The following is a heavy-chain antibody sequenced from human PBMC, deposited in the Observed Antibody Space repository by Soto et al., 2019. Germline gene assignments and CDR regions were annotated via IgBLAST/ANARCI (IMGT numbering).Heavy chain of an antibody. CDR2: ISTLNWNT. Sequence: QAQLVQSGAEMMKPEASVNVPCKASGYDYVTYVITSVRQRPGQGVVWMEWISTLNWNTNYAPNFQGRVTMTTDTSTGIVHSELRSLRSDDSADYYFARRVQVWLPDYYVVVVWGQGATVTVSS. V-gene: IGHV1-18*01. CDR1: GYDYVTYV. D-gene: IGHD5-18*01. J-gene: IGHJ6*02. CDR3: ARRVQVWLPDYYVVVV.